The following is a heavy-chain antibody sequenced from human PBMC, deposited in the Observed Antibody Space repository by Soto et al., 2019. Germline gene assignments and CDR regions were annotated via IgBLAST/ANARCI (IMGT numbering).Heavy chain of an antibody. CDR3: ARGGSSSDNGMDV. V-gene: IGHV3-48*02. CDR2: ISSRSYTI. Sequence: EVQLVESGGGLVQPGGSLRLSCAASGFTFSTYSMNWVRQAPGKGLEWVSYISSRSYTIYYVDSVKGRFTISRDNAKNTLSLQMNSLRDEDTAVYYCARGGSSSDNGMDVWGQGTTVPVSS. J-gene: IGHJ6*02. D-gene: IGHD6-6*01. CDR1: GFTFSTYS.